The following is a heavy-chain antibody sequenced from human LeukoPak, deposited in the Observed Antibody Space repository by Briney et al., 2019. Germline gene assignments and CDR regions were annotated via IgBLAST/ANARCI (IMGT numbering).Heavy chain of an antibody. CDR1: GFTSSDYW. Sequence: GGSLRLSCVASGFTSSDYWMSWVRQAPGKGLVWVSRIDRDVRTSNYADTVKGRFTISRDNAKNTLYLQMDSLRAEDAAVYYCARGGSFGTFDSWGEGTLVTVSS. D-gene: IGHD3-10*01. J-gene: IGHJ4*02. V-gene: IGHV3-74*01. CDR2: IDRDVRTS. CDR3: ARGGSFGTFDS.